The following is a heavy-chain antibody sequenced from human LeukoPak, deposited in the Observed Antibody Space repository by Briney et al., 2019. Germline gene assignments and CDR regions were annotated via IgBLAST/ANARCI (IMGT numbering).Heavy chain of an antibody. Sequence: GGSLRLSCAASGFTFDDYAMHWVRQAPGKGLEWVSGISWNSGSIGYADSVKGRFTISRDNAKNSLYLQMNSLRAEDTALYYCARVDYVWGSYRRPGAFDIWGQGTMVTVSS. D-gene: IGHD3-16*02. V-gene: IGHV3-9*01. CDR2: ISWNSGSI. J-gene: IGHJ3*02. CDR3: ARVDYVWGSYRRPGAFDI. CDR1: GFTFDDYA.